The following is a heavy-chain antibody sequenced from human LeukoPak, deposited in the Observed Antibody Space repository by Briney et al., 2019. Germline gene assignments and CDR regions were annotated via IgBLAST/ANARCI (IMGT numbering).Heavy chain of an antibody. J-gene: IGHJ4*02. D-gene: IGHD2-2*01. V-gene: IGHV4-59*08. CDR3: ARPRDATSWTSFDS. Sequence: SETLSLTCTVSGGSISSYYWSWIRQPPGKGLEWIGYIYYSGSTNYNPSLKSRVTISVDTSKNQFSLNLSSVTAADTAVYYCARPRDATSWTSFDSWGQGTLVTVSS. CDR1: GGSISSYY. CDR2: IYYSGST.